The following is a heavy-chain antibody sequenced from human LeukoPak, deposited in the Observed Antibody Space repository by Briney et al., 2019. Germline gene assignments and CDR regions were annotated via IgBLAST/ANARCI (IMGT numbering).Heavy chain of an antibody. Sequence: SETLSLTCTVSGGSISSGGYYWSWIRQHPGKGLEWIGYIYYSGSTYYNPSLKSRVTISVDTSKNQFSLKLSSVTAADTAVYYCARETYYYDSSGYNPYYYYGMDVWGQGTTVTVSS. V-gene: IGHV4-31*03. CDR2: IYYSGST. D-gene: IGHD3-22*01. CDR3: ARETYYYDSSGYNPYYYYGMDV. J-gene: IGHJ6*02. CDR1: GGSISSGGYY.